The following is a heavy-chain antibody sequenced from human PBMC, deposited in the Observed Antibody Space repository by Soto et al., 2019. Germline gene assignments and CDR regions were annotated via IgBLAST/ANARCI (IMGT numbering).Heavy chain of an antibody. D-gene: IGHD2-15*01. CDR1: GGTLSSYT. V-gene: IGHV1-69*08. CDR2: VIPNLGVT. J-gene: IGHJ4*02. CDR3: ARDKGYCSDTSCPDFDY. Sequence: QVQLVQSGAEVKKPGSSVKVSCKASGGTLSSYTFSWVRQAPGQTLEWMGRVIPNLGVTNYANKFQGRFTLVVDASTSTAYMERSSLRYEDTAVYYCARDKGYCSDTSCPDFDYWGQGTLVTVSS.